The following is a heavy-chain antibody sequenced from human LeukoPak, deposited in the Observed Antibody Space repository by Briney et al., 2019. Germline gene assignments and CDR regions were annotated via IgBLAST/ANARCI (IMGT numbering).Heavy chain of an antibody. V-gene: IGHV3-30*15. CDR1: GFTFNSYA. CDR3: ARGARYGSGTLGAFDI. D-gene: IGHD3-10*01. Sequence: GGSLRLSCAASGFTFNSYAMHWVRQAPGKGLEWVAVISYDGSNKYYADSVKGRFTISRDNSKNTLYLQMGSLRAEDMAVYYCARGARYGSGTLGAFDIWGQGTMVTVSS. CDR2: ISYDGSNK. J-gene: IGHJ3*02.